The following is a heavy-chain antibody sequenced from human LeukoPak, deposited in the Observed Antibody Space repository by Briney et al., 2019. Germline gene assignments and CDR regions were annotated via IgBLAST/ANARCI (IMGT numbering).Heavy chain of an antibody. CDR2: IIPSRRLA. D-gene: IGHD2-2*01. CDR3: ARGGGQYQR. CDR1: GGTFCSYT. J-gene: IGHJ4*02. V-gene: IGHV1-69*02. Sequence: ASVKVSCTASGGTFCSYTISWVRQAPGQGRDWMGMIIPSRRLANYAQKFQSRVRITADKSTSTAYKELSSLRSEGTAVYHCARGGGQYQRWGQGTLVSVSS.